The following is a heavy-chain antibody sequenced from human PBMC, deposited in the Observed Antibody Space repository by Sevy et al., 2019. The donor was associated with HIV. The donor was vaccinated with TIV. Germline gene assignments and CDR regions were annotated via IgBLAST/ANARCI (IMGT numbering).Heavy chain of an antibody. J-gene: IGHJ4*02. V-gene: IGHV3-48*02. CDR2: ISSSSSTI. CDR1: GFTFSSYS. D-gene: IGHD3-22*01. CDR3: ARALGGYYYDSSGYYYFDY. Sequence: GGSLRLSCAASGFTFSSYSMNWVRQAPGKGLEWVSYISSSSSTICYADSVKGRFTISRDNAKNSLYLQMNSLRDEDTAVYYCARALGGYYYDSSGYYYFDYWGQGTLVTVSS.